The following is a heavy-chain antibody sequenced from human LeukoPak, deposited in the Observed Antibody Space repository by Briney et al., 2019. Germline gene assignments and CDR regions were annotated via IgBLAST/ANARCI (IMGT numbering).Heavy chain of an antibody. CDR1: GGTFSSYA. CDR2: IIPIFGTA. CDR3: ARHRPRHGDTADY. V-gene: IGHV1-69*13. D-gene: IGHD5-18*01. Sequence: ASVKVSCKASGGTFSSYAISWVRQAPGQGLGWMGGIIPIFGTANYAQKFQGRVTITADESTSTAYMELSSLRSEDTAVYYCARHRPRHGDTADYWGQGTLVTVSS. J-gene: IGHJ4*02.